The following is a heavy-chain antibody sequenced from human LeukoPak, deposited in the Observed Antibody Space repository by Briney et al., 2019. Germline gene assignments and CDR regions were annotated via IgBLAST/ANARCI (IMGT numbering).Heavy chain of an antibody. CDR1: RFTVSSNY. CDR3: ARDNGLVGATSYYFDY. Sequence: GGSLRLSCAASRFTVSSNYMSWVRQAPGKGLEWVSVIYSGGSTYYADSVKGRFTISRDKSKNTLYLQMNSLRAEDTAVYYCARDNGLVGATSYYFDYWGQGTLVTVSS. D-gene: IGHD1-26*01. CDR2: IYSGGST. V-gene: IGHV3-53*05. J-gene: IGHJ4*02.